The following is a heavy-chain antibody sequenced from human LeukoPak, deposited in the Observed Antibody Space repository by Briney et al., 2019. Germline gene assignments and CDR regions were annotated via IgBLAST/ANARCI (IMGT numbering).Heavy chain of an antibody. CDR1: GFTFSSYA. J-gene: IGHJ6*02. D-gene: IGHD1-26*01. CDR2: ISGSGGST. Sequence: QPGGSLRLSCAASGFTFSSYAMSWVRQAPGKGLEWVSAISGSGGSTYYADPVKGRSTISRDNSKNTLYLQMNSLRAEDTAVYYCAKYGYGGATLSNYYYGMDVWGQGTTVTVSS. V-gene: IGHV3-23*01. CDR3: AKYGYGGATLSNYYYGMDV.